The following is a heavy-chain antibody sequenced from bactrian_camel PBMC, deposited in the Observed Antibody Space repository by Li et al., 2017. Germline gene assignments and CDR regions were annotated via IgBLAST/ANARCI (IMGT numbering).Heavy chain of an antibody. CDR3: AAAYINSCPRTSDGYPY. CDR1: TYTRSRYC. J-gene: IGHJ4*01. D-gene: IGHD3*01. Sequence: HVQLVESGGGSVQAGGSLTLSCVVSTYTRSRYCMHWFRQAPGKEREGVAAISSDGIATYSDSVKGRFTISHDNVKNTVYLQMNSLKPEDTAMYFCAAAYINSCPRTSDGYPYWGQGTQVTVS. CDR2: ISSDGIA. V-gene: IGHV3S26*01.